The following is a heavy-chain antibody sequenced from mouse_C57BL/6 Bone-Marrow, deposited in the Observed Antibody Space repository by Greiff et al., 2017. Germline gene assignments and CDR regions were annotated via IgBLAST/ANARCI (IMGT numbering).Heavy chain of an antibody. J-gene: IGHJ3*01. V-gene: IGHV4-1*01. CDR3: ASSSPYFSWFAY. Sequence: CTASGVDFSRYWMSWVRRAPGKGLEWIGEINPDSSTINYAPSLKDKFIISRDNAKNTLYLQMSKVRSEDTALYYCASSSPYFSWFAYWGQGTLVTVSA. CDR2: INPDSSTI. D-gene: IGHD1-1*01. CDR1: GVDFSRYW.